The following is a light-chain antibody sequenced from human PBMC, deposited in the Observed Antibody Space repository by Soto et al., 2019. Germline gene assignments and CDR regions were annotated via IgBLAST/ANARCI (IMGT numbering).Light chain of an antibody. CDR1: SSDVGGYNY. CDR3: SSYTSSNTYV. Sequence: QSALTQPASVSGSPGQSIAISCTGTSSDVGGYNYVSWYQHHPGKVPKIMIYDVSSRPSGVSDRFSGSKSGNTASLTISGLQAEDEADYYCSSYTSSNTYVFGTGTKLTVL. CDR2: DVS. V-gene: IGLV2-14*03. J-gene: IGLJ1*01.